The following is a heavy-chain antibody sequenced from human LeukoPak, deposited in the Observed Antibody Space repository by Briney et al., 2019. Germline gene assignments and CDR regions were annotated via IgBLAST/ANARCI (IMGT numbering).Heavy chain of an antibody. J-gene: IGHJ5*02. CDR3: ARESYDFWSGYFSGPGWFDP. V-gene: IGHV3-48*01. CDR1: GFTFSSYS. D-gene: IGHD3-3*01. CDR2: ISSSSSTI. Sequence: PGGSLRLSCAASGFTFSSYSMNWVRQAPGKGLEWVSYISSSSSTIYYADSVKGRFTISRDNAKNSLYLQMNSLRAEDTAVYYCARESYDFWSGYFSGPGWFDPWGQGTLVTVSS.